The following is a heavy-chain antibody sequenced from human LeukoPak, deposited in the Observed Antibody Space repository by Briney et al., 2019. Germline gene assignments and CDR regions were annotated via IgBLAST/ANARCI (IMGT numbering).Heavy chain of an antibody. J-gene: IGHJ3*02. CDR1: GGSISSGSYY. D-gene: IGHD2-2*01. Sequence: SQTLSLTCTVSGGSISSGSYYWSWIRQPAGKGLEWIGRIYTSGSTNYNPSLKSRVTISVDTSKNQFSLKLSSVTAADTAVYYCAREAQKDIVVVPASDAFDIWGQGTMVTVSS. V-gene: IGHV4-61*02. CDR3: AREAQKDIVVVPASDAFDI. CDR2: IYTSGST.